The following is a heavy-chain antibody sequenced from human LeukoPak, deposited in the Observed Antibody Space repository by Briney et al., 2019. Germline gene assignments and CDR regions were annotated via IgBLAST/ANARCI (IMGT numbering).Heavy chain of an antibody. CDR3: ARDWKNSSGYYTRGVGFDP. Sequence: SETLSLTCTVSGYSISSTYYWGWIRQPPGKGLEWIGSIYHSGSTYYNPSLKSRVTISVDTSKNQFSLKLSSVTAADTAVYYCARDWKNSSGYYTRGVGFDPWGQGTLVTVSS. CDR1: GYSISSTYY. V-gene: IGHV4-38-2*02. J-gene: IGHJ5*02. CDR2: IYHSGST. D-gene: IGHD3-22*01.